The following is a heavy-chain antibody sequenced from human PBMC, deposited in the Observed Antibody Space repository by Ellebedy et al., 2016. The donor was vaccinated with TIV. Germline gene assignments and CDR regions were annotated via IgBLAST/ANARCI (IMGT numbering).Heavy chain of an antibody. V-gene: IGHV4-34*01. CDR3: ERSPRYCSGGSCNY. D-gene: IGHD2-15*01. CDR2: INHSGST. CDR1: GGSFSGYY. J-gene: IGHJ4*02. Sequence: MPSETLSLTFAVYGGSFSGYYWSWIRQPPGKGLEWIGEINHSGSTNYNPSLKSRVTISVDTSKNQFSLKLSSVTAAHTAVYYCERSPRYCSGGSCNYWGQGTLVTVSS.